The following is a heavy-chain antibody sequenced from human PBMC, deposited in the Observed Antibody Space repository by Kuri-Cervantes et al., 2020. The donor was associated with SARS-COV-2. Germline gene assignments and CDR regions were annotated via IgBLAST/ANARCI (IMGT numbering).Heavy chain of an antibody. V-gene: IGHV1-18*01. J-gene: IGHJ4*02. CDR3: ARDRDYYDSGGY. Sequence: ASVKVSCKSSGLTFVNYAMHWVRQAPGQGLEWMGWISANNGNTNYAQKLQGRVTMTTDTSTSTAYMELKSLRSDDTAVYYCARDRDYYDSGGYWGQGTLVTVSS. D-gene: IGHD3-22*01. CDR2: ISANNGNT. CDR1: GLTFVNYA.